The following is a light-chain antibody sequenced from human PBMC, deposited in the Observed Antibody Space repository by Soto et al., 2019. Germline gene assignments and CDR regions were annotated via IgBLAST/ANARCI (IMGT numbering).Light chain of an antibody. V-gene: IGKV3-15*01. CDR3: QQYGSSPWT. J-gene: IGKJ1*01. CDR2: GAS. Sequence: EIVITQSPATLSVSPGERATLSCRASQSVSSNLAWYQQTPGQAPRLLIYGASTRDTAIPARFSGSGSGTEFTLTISRLQSEDFEVYYCQQYGSSPWTFGQGTKVDIK. CDR1: QSVSSN.